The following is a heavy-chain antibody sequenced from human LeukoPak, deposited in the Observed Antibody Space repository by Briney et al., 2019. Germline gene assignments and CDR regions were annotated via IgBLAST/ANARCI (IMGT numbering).Heavy chain of an antibody. V-gene: IGHV4-30-4*08. CDR2: IYYSGST. CDR3: ASGYNWNYAWFDP. J-gene: IGHJ5*02. Sequence: PSETLSLTCTVSGGSISSGDYYWSWIRQPPGKGLEWIGYIYYSGSTYYNPSLKSRVTISVDTSKNQFSLKLSSVTAADTAVYYCASGYNWNYAWFDPWGQGTLMTVSS. CDR1: GGSISSGDYY. D-gene: IGHD1-7*01.